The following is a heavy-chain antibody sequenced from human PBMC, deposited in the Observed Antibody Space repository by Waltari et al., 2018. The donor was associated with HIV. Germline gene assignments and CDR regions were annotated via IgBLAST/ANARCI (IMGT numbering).Heavy chain of an antibody. J-gene: IGHJ5*02. CDR2: INHHGNT. V-gene: IGHV4-34*02. Sequence: QVQLQQWGTGLLKPSGTLSLTCAVYGGPFSGYYWSWIRQAHGKVLEWIGEINHHGNTNYTPSLKSRVTIFVDTSKRQFSLKMTSVTAADTAVYYCARVPKRYDWNYDPWGQGTPVTVSS. D-gene: IGHD1-20*01. CDR1: GGPFSGYY. CDR3: ARVPKRYDWNYDP.